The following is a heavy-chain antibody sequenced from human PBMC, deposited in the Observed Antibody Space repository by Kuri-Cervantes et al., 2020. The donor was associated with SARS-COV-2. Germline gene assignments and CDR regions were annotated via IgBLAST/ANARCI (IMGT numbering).Heavy chain of an antibody. CDR2: IYYSGST. D-gene: IGHD4-17*01. Sequence: SETLSLTCTVFGGSISSSSYYWGWIRQPPGKGLEWIGSIYYSGSTYYNPSLKSRVTMSVDTSKNQFSLKLSSVTAADTAVYYCAKGVDYGDYGEFDYWGQGTLVTVSS. CDR3: AKGVDYGDYGEFDY. J-gene: IGHJ4*02. V-gene: IGHV4-39*07. CDR1: GGSISSSSYY.